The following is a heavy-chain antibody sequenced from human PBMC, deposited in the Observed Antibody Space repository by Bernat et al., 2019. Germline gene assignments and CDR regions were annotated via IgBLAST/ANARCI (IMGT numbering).Heavy chain of an antibody. J-gene: IGHJ4*02. D-gene: IGHD1-26*01. CDR1: GFTFSDYY. V-gene: IGHV3-11*06. CDR3: AGGLVGATTLDY. Sequence: QVQLVESGGGLVKPGGSLRLSCAASGFTFSDYYMSWIRQAPGKGLEWVSYISSSSSYTNYADSVKGRFTISRDNAKNSLYLQMNSLRAEDTAVYYWAGGLVGATTLDYGGQGTRFTVSS. CDR2: ISSSSSYT.